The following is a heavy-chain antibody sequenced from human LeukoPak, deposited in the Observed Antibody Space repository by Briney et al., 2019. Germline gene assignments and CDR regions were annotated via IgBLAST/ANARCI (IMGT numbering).Heavy chain of an antibody. CDR3: ARDQYCSSTSCYSYYYYGMDV. D-gene: IGHD2-2*01. CDR1: GFTFSSYA. V-gene: IGHV3-23*01. Sequence: GGSLRLSCAASGFTFSSYAMSWVRQAPGKGLEWVSLISNSGDITHYADSVKGRFTISRDNPKNTLYLQMNSLRAEDTAVYYCARDQYCSSTSCYSYYYYGMDVWGKGTTVTVSS. J-gene: IGHJ6*04. CDR2: ISNSGDIT.